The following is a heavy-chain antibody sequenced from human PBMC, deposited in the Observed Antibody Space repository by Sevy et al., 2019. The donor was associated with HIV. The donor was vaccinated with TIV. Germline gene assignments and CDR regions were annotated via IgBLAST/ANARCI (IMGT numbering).Heavy chain of an antibody. J-gene: IGHJ5*02. CDR3: ARARGSDCSGGSCYSEYNWFDP. D-gene: IGHD2-15*01. CDR1: GYTFTSYG. V-gene: IGHV1-18*01. Sequence: ASVKVSCKASGYTFTSYGISWVRQAPGQGLEWMGWISAYNGNTNYAQKLKGRVTMTTDTSTSTAYMELRSLRSDDTAVYYCARARGSDCSGGSCYSEYNWFDPWGQGTLVTVSS. CDR2: ISAYNGNT.